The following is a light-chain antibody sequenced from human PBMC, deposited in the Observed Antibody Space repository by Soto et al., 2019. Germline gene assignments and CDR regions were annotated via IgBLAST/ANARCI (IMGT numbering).Light chain of an antibody. CDR3: QQLNSYPRT. J-gene: IGKJ1*01. Sequence: DIQLTQSPSFLSASVGDRVTITCRASQGISSYLAWYQQKPGKAPKLLIYAASTLQSGVPSRFSGSGSGTEFPLPISSLQPEDFATYYGQQLNSYPRTFGQGTRWKSN. V-gene: IGKV1-9*01. CDR1: QGISSY. CDR2: AAS.